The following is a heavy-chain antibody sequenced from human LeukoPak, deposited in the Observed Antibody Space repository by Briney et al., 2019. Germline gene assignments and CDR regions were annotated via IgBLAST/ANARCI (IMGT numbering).Heavy chain of an antibody. Sequence: GGSLRLSCAASGFTFSSYAMSWVRQAPGKGLEWVSAISGSGGSTYYADSVKGRFTISRDNSKNTLYLQMNSLRAEDTAVYYCXXXXSSWYNVPYYFDYWGQGTLVTVSS. J-gene: IGHJ4*02. CDR3: XXXXSSWYNVPYYFDY. D-gene: IGHD6-13*01. V-gene: IGHV3-23*01. CDR1: GFTFSSYA. CDR2: ISGSGGST.